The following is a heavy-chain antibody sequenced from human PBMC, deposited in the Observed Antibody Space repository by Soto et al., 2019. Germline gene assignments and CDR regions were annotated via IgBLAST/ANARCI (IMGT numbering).Heavy chain of an antibody. CDR3: ARSDWVYYFDY. Sequence: GGSLRLSCAASGFTFSSYEMNWVRQAPGKGREWVSYISSSGSTIYYADSVKGRFTISRDNAKTSLYLQMNSLRAEDKAVYYCARSDWVYYFDYWGQGTLVTVS. CDR1: GFTFSSYE. J-gene: IGHJ4*02. V-gene: IGHV3-48*03. D-gene: IGHD3-9*01. CDR2: ISSSGSTI.